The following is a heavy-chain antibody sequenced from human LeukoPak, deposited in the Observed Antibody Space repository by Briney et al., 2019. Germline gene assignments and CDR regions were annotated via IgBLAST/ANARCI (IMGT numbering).Heavy chain of an antibody. Sequence: ASVKVSCKASGGTFSSYTISWVRQAPGQGLEWMGRIIPILGIANYAQKFQGRVTITADKSTSTAYMELSSLRSKDTAVYYCASGRGHFDSLLYAFDLWGQGTVVTVSS. J-gene: IGHJ3*01. D-gene: IGHD3-9*01. CDR2: IIPILGIA. CDR1: GGTFSSYT. CDR3: ASGRGHFDSLLYAFDL. V-gene: IGHV1-69*02.